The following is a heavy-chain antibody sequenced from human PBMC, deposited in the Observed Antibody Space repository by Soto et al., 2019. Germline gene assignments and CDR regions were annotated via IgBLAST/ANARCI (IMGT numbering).Heavy chain of an antibody. CDR2: TYYRSKWYN. V-gene: IGHV6-1*01. CDR1: GDSVSSNSAA. Sequence: SQTLSLTCAISGDSVSSNSAAWNWIRQSPSRGLEWLGRTYYRSKWYNDYAVSVKSRITINPDTSKNQFSLQLNSVTPEDTAVYYCARSGLKAVYYDSSGLVYWGQGTLVTVSS. D-gene: IGHD3-22*01. J-gene: IGHJ4*02. CDR3: ARSGLKAVYYDSSGLVY.